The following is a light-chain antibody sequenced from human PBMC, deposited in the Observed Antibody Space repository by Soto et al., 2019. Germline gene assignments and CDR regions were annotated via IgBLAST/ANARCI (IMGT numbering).Light chain of an antibody. CDR3: QQYGSFPYT. J-gene: IGKJ2*01. V-gene: IGKV3-20*01. Sequence: EIVLTQSPGTLSLSPGERATLSCRASQSVSSSYLAWYQQKPGQAPGLLIYDASSRATGIPDRFSGSGSGTEFTLTISRLEPEDFAVYYCQQYGSFPYTFGQGTKLEIK. CDR1: QSVSSSY. CDR2: DAS.